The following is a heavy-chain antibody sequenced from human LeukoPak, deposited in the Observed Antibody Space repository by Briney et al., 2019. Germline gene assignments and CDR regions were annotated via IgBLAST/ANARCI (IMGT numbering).Heavy chain of an antibody. CDR3: AKPTGIYLWVHFDY. CDR1: GYTFTRYA. Sequence: ASVKVSCKASGYTFTRYAMHWVRQAPGQRPEWMGWINAGNGNTKYSQKFQGRVTITRDTSASTANRELNSQRSEDTAVYYGAKPTGIYLWVHFDYWGQGTLVTVFS. V-gene: IGHV1-3*01. CDR2: INAGNGNT. J-gene: IGHJ4*02. D-gene: IGHD5-12*01.